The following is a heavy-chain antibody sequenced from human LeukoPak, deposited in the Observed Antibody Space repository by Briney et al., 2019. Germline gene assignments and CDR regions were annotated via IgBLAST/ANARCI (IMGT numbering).Heavy chain of an antibody. CDR1: GFTLNNHA. J-gene: IGHJ2*01. CDR2: VSWNSASI. CDR3: ARDVYDSSGSYFWYFDL. D-gene: IGHD3-22*01. Sequence: GRSLRLSCAASGFTLNNHAMHWVRQAPGKGLEWVSSVSWNSASIGYADSVKGRFTISRDNAKNSLYLQMTGLRPEDTAFYYCARDVYDSSGSYFWYFDLWGRGALVTVSS. V-gene: IGHV3-9*01.